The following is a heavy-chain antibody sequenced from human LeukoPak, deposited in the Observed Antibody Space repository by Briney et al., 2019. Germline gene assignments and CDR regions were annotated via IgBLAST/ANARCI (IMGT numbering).Heavy chain of an antibody. D-gene: IGHD6-13*01. CDR3: AKGGQQLVRGGVHYYYYYMDV. CDR2: IKPDGSEK. CDR1: RLTFSIYW. Sequence: GGSLRLSCAASRLTFSIYWMYWVRQAPGKGLEWVANIKPDGSEKFYVDSVKGRFTISRDNAKNSLYLQMDSLRAEDTAVYYCAKGGQQLVRGGVHYYYYYMDVWGKGTAVTVS. V-gene: IGHV3-7*01. J-gene: IGHJ6*03.